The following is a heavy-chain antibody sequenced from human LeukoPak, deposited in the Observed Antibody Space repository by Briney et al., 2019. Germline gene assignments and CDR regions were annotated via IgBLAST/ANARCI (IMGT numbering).Heavy chain of an antibody. CDR2: IYYSGST. D-gene: IGHD3-10*01. CDR1: GASISSGGYG. V-gene: IGHV4-31*03. J-gene: IGHJ6*03. CDR3: AREISGTYYNPLGDMDV. Sequence: SQTLSLTCTVSGASISSGGYGWGWLRQQPGKGLEWIVYIYYSGSTYYNPSVKSRVTISVDTSKNQFSLKLSSVTAADTAVYYCAREISGTYYNPLGDMDVWGKGTTVTVFS.